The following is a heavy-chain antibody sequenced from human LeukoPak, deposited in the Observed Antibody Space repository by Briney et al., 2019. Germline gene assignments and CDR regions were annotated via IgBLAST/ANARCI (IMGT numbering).Heavy chain of an antibody. J-gene: IGHJ4*02. V-gene: IGHV1-69*06. D-gene: IGHD2-15*01. CDR2: IIPIFGTA. CDR3: ASQKMGYCSGGSCYSNDY. CDR1: GGTFSSYA. Sequence: GASVKVSCKASGGTFSSYAISWVRQAPGQGLEWMGGIIPIFGTANCAQKFQGRVTITADKSTSTAYMELSSLRSEDTAVYYCASQKMGYCSGGSCYSNDYWGQGTLVTVSS.